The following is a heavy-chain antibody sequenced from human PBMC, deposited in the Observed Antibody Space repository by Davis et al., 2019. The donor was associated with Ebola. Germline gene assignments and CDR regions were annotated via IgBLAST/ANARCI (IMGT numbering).Heavy chain of an antibody. D-gene: IGHD2-15*01. CDR3: VKDRFTVVVVHGGFDY. CDR2: ISTNGDNT. Sequence: SLKTPCSASGFPFSSYAMHWVRQAPGKGLESVSRISTNGDNTYYAESVKGRFTISRDNSKDTLYLQMRSLRTEDTAVYYCVKDRFTVVVVHGGFDYWGQGTLVTVSS. V-gene: IGHV3-64D*06. CDR1: GFPFSSYA. J-gene: IGHJ4*02.